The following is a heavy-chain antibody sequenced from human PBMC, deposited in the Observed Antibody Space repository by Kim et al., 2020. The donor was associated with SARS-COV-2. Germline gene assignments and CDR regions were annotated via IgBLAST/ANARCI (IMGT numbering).Heavy chain of an antibody. J-gene: IGHJ4*02. Sequence: ASVKVSCKASGYTFTSYYMHWVRQAPGQGLEWMGIINPSGGSTSYAQKFQGRVTMTRDTSTSTVYMELSSLRSEDTAVYYCARDQGGLNYYDSSGYYFRGPKDYWGQGTLVTVSS. V-gene: IGHV1-46*01. CDR2: INPSGGST. CDR1: GYTFTSYY. CDR3: ARDQGGLNYYDSSGYYFRGPKDY. D-gene: IGHD3-22*01.